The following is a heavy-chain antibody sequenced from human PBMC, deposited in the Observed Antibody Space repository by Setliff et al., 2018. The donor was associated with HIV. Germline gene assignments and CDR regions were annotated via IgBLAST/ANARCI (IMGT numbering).Heavy chain of an antibody. D-gene: IGHD2-15*01. CDR3: ARGGGVAVTTTGGTASFDY. CDR1: GGSISSGGYY. J-gene: IGHJ4*02. CDR2: INHSGST. V-gene: IGHV4-39*07. Sequence: SETLSLTCTVSGGSISSGGYYWSWIRQPPGKGLEWIGEINHSGSTNYNPSLKSRVAISVDTSKNQFSLRVSSVTATDTAVYFCARGGGVAVTTTGGTASFDYWGQGTLVTVSS.